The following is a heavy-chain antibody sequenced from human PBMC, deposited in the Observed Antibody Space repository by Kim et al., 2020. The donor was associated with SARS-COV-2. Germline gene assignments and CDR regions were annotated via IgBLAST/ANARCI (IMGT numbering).Heavy chain of an antibody. V-gene: IGHV4-4*02. CDR1: GGSISSSNW. CDR3: ARSPIPPSISPLRLLDYYYYYGMDV. D-gene: IGHD6-25*01. J-gene: IGHJ6*02. CDR2: IYHSGST. Sequence: SETLSLTCAVSGGSISSSNWWSWVRQPPGKGLEWIGEIYHSGSTNYNPSLKSRVTISVDKSKNQFSLKLSSVTAADTAVYYCARSPIPPSISPLRLLDYYYYYGMDVWGQGTTVTVSS.